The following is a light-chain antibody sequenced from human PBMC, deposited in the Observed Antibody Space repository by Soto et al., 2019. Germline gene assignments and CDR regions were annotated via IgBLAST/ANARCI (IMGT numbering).Light chain of an antibody. CDR2: DSS. Sequence: VLTQSPAILSLSPGERATLSCRASQSVSNYLASYQQRPGQAPRLLIYDSSYRATGIPARCIAGGSGTDFTLLTSSIEPEDFAVYYCQQRSVWPLTFGGGTKVEIK. J-gene: IGKJ4*01. V-gene: IGKV3-11*01. CDR3: QQRSVWPLT. CDR1: QSVSNY.